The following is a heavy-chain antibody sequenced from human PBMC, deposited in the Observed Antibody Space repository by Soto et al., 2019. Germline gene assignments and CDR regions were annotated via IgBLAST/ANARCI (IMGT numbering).Heavy chain of an antibody. Sequence: QVLLVHSGAEMKKPGASVKVSCKASGYKFSDYYIHWVRQAPGQGLEWMGWVKPKRGDAIYAQKFRGWVTMTRDAAISTAYLELNRLSSDDTATYYCARDPGIPGRFWYFDLWGRGTLITVSS. D-gene: IGHD3-3*01. V-gene: IGHV1-2*04. CDR2: VKPKRGDA. J-gene: IGHJ2*01. CDR3: ARDPGIPGRFWYFDL. CDR1: GYKFSDYY.